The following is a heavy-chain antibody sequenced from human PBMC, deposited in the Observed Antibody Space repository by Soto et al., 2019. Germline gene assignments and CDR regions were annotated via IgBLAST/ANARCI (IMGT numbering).Heavy chain of an antibody. V-gene: IGHV4-30-4*01. CDR2: IYYSGST. CDR3: ARAGYSYVVYYYGMDV. CDR1: GGSISSGDYY. D-gene: IGHD5-18*01. J-gene: IGHJ6*02. Sequence: SETLSLTCTVSGGSISSGDYYWSWIRQPPGKGLEWIGYIYYSGSTYYNPSLKSRVTISVDTSKNQFSLKLSSVTAADTAVYYCARAGYSYVVYYYGMDVWGQGTTVTVSS.